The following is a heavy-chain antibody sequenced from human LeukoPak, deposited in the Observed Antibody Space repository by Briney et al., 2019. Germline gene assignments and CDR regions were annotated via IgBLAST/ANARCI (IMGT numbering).Heavy chain of an antibody. CDR2: IYYSGST. D-gene: IGHD2-2*01. V-gene: IGHV4-30-4*08. CDR1: GGSISSGDYY. J-gene: IGHJ4*02. Sequence: PSETLSLTCTVSGGSISSGDYYWSWIRQPPWKGLEWLGYIYYSGSTYYNPSLKSRVTISVDTSKNQFSLKLSSVTAADTAVYYCARIVVVPAAKLVDYWGQGTLVTVSS. CDR3: ARIVVVPAAKLVDY.